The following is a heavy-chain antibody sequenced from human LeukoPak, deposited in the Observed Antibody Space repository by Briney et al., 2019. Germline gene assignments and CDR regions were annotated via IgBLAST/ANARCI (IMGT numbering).Heavy chain of an antibody. J-gene: IGHJ4*02. CDR3: AKDGFDSGDIVVVPAAY. CDR1: GFTFSSYG. V-gene: IGHV3-30*18. Sequence: PGRSLRLSCAASGFTFSSYGMHWVRQAPGKGLEWVAVISYDGSNKYYADSVKGRFTISRDNSKNTLYLQMNSLRAEDTAVYYCAKDGFDSGDIVVVPAAYWGQGPLVTVSS. CDR2: ISYDGSNK. D-gene: IGHD2-2*01.